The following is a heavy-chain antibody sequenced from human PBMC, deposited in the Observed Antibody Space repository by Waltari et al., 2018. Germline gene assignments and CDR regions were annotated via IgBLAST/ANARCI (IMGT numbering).Heavy chain of an antibody. Sequence: EVQLVESGGGLVQPGGSLRLSCAASGFTFSSYEMNWVRQAPGKGLEWVSYISSSGSTIYYADSVNGRFTISRDNAKNSLYLPMNSLRAEDTAVYYCARGAYYYDSSGYPNWFDPWGQRTLVTVSS. D-gene: IGHD3-22*01. CDR2: ISSSGSTI. CDR3: ARGAYYYDSSGYPNWFDP. CDR1: GFTFSSYE. V-gene: IGHV3-48*03. J-gene: IGHJ5*02.